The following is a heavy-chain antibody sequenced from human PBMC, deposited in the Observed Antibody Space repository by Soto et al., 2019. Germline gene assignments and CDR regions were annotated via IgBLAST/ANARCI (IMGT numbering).Heavy chain of an antibody. D-gene: IGHD3-10*01. CDR1: GYTFTSYY. CDR3: ARSIDGSGSYYTYGMDV. Sequence: ASVKVSCKASGYTFTSYYMHWVRQAPGQGLEWMGIINPSGGSTSYAQKFQGRVTMTRDTSTSTVYMELSSLRSEDTAVYYCARSIDGSGSYYTYGMDVWGQGTTVSVSS. CDR2: INPSGGST. V-gene: IGHV1-46*01. J-gene: IGHJ6*02.